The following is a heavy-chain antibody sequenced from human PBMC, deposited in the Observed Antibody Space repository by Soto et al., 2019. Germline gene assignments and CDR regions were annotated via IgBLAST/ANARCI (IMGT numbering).Heavy chain of an antibody. J-gene: IGHJ5*02. CDR2: MNPNSGNT. V-gene: IGHV1-8*01. CDR3: ARDARYGYCSSTSCYVFDP. Sequence: ASVKVSCKASGYTFTSYDINWVRQATGQGLEWMGWMNPNSGNTGYAQKFQGRVTMTRNTSISTAYMELSSLRSEDTAVYYCARDARYGYCSSTSCYVFDPWGQGTLVTAPQ. D-gene: IGHD2-2*01. CDR1: GYTFTSYD.